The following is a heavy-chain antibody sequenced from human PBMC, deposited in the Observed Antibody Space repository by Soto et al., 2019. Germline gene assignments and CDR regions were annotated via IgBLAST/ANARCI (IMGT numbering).Heavy chain of an antibody. CDR1: GYTFTSYD. CDR3: ARAMGSGTFDY. Sequence: VASVKVSCKASGYTFTSYDINWVRQATARGLEWMGWMNPNSGNTGYAQKFQGRVTMTRNTSISTAYMELSSLRSEDTAVYYCARAMGSGTFDYLGQGTLVTVSS. D-gene: IGHD1-7*01. J-gene: IGHJ4*02. CDR2: MNPNSGNT. V-gene: IGHV1-8*01.